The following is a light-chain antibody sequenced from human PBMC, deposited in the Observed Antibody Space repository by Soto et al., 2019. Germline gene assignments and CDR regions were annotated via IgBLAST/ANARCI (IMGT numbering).Light chain of an antibody. CDR3: QHRADWWT. Sequence: EILVTQSPATLSLSPGERATLSCRARQSVSSHLAWYQQKPGQAPSLLIDDASNRATGIPARFSGSGSGTYFPLTISLLDPDVSAFYCYQHRADWWTFGQGTKVDI. CDR2: DAS. J-gene: IGKJ1*01. V-gene: IGKV3-11*01. CDR1: QSVSSH.